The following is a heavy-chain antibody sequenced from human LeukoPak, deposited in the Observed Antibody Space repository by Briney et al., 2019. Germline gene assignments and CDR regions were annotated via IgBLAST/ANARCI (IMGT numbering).Heavy chain of an antibody. V-gene: IGHV4-59*01. CDR1: GGSISVYH. D-gene: IGHD6-13*01. Sequence: PSETLSLTCTVSGGSISVYHLSWIRQPPGKGLEWVGYISYSGSTNYNPSLKSRVTMSVDTSKNQLSLKLSSVTAADTAVYYCARGTIAAVAMKAFDYWGQGSLVTVSS. CDR2: ISYSGST. CDR3: ARGTIAAVAMKAFDY. J-gene: IGHJ4*02.